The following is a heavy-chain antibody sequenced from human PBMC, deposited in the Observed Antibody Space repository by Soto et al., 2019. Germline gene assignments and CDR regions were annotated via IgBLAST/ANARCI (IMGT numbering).Heavy chain of an antibody. V-gene: IGHV4-59*01. D-gene: IGHD2-2*01. CDR1: GGSISSYY. CDR3: ARDRSEIVVVPAHYYTRGTRDAFDI. CDR2: IYYSGST. Sequence: SETLSLTCTVSGGSISSYYWSWIRQPPGKGLEWIGYIYYSGSTNYKPSLKSRFTISVDTSKNQFSLKLSSVTAADTAVYYCARDRSEIVVVPAHYYTRGTRDAFDIWGQGTMVTV. J-gene: IGHJ3*02.